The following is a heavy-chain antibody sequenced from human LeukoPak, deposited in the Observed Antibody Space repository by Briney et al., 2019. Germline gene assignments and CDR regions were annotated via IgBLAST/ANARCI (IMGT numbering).Heavy chain of an antibody. V-gene: IGHV3-23*01. J-gene: IGHJ4*02. CDR1: GFTFSSYA. D-gene: IGHD1-26*01. CDR2: ISDSGGST. Sequence: GGSLRLSCAASGFTFSSYAMSWVRQAPGKGLEWVSGISDSGGSTYYADSVKGRFTISRDNSKDTLYLQMNSLRAEDTAVYYCAKSPGWELLCCFVYWGQGTLVTVSS. CDR3: AKSPGWELLCCFVY.